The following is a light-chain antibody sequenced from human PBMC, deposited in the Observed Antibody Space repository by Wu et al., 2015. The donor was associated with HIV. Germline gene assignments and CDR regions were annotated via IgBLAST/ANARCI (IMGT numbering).Light chain of an antibody. CDR3: QQHANWPLT. V-gene: IGKV3-11*01. Sequence: EIVLTQSPAALSISPGERATLSCRASRSVSSAVAWYQQKPGQAPRLLIYDASNRATGIPARFTGGGSGTDYSLTISSLEPEDFAVYYCQQHANWPLTFGKGPDWRLN. CDR2: DAS. J-gene: IGKJ5*01. CDR1: RSVSSA.